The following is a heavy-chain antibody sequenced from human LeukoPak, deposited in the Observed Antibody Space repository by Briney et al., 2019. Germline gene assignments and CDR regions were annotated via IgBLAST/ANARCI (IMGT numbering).Heavy chain of an antibody. Sequence: GGSLRLSCVASGFTFSSHWMHWVRQGPGKGLVWVSRIKSDGRSTGYADSVKGRFTISRDNARNTLYLQMNSLRAEDTAVYYCARGGSPPEALGAAFHIWGQGTMVTVSS. CDR2: IKSDGRST. D-gene: IGHD1-26*01. CDR1: GFTFSSHW. V-gene: IGHV3-74*01. J-gene: IGHJ3*02. CDR3: ARGGSPPEALGAAFHI.